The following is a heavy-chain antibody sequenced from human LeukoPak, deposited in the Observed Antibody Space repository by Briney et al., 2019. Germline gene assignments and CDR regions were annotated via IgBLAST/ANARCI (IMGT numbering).Heavy chain of an antibody. CDR3: ARGYNWNYYFDY. CDR1: GGSFSGYY. V-gene: IGHV4-34*01. CDR2: INHSGST. D-gene: IGHD1-7*01. Sequence: SETLSLTCAVYGGSFSGYYWSWIRQPPGKGLEWIGEINHSGSTNYNPSLKSRVTISVDTSKNQFSLKLSSVTAAGTAVYYCARGYNWNYYFDYWGQGTLVTVSS. J-gene: IGHJ4*02.